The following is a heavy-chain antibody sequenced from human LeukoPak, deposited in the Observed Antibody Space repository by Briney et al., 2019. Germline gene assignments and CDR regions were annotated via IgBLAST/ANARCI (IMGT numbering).Heavy chain of an antibody. V-gene: IGHV1-2*02. Sequence: ASVKVSFKASGYTITGYYMQWVRQAPGQGLEWMGWIKPDSGGANFAQKFQGRVTMTRDTSISTAYMELGRLTSDDTAVYFCARGGSSWPRDFDYWGQGTLVTVSS. CDR1: GYTITGYY. J-gene: IGHJ4*02. D-gene: IGHD6-13*01. CDR2: IKPDSGGA. CDR3: ARGGSSWPRDFDY.